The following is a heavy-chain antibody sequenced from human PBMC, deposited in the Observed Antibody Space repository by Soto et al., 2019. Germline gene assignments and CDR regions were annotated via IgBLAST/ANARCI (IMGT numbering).Heavy chain of an antibody. Sequence: QVQLVQSGAEVKKPGASVKVSCKASGYTFTGYYMHWVRQAPGQGLEWMGWINPNSGGTNYAQKFQGRVTRTRDTSISTANMELSRLKSDDTAVYYCARDWGLAYCGGDCYTSPNNWFDPWGQGTLVTVSS. CDR1: GYTFTGYY. D-gene: IGHD2-21*02. J-gene: IGHJ5*02. CDR3: ARDWGLAYCGGDCYTSPNNWFDP. V-gene: IGHV1-2*02. CDR2: INPNSGGT.